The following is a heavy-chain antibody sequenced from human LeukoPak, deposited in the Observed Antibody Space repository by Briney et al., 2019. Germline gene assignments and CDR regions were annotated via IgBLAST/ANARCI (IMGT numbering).Heavy chain of an antibody. Sequence: PGGSLRLSCAASGFTFSSYAMHWVRQAPGKGLEWVAVISYDGSNKYYADSVKGRFTISRDNSKNTLYLQMNSLRAEDTAVYYCARLNSSWYYFDYWGQGTLVTVSS. J-gene: IGHJ4*02. CDR2: ISYDGSNK. CDR3: ARLNSSWYYFDY. D-gene: IGHD6-13*01. CDR1: GFTFSSYA. V-gene: IGHV3-30*04.